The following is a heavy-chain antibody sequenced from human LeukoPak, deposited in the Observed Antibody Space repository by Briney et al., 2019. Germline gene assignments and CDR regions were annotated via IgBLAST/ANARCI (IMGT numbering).Heavy chain of an antibody. CDR1: GFTFSSNY. V-gene: IGHV3-7*01. J-gene: IGHJ3*02. Sequence: GGSLRLSCAASGFTFSSNYMTWVRQAPGKGLEWVANIKKDGRDKHYVDSVEGRFTISRDNAKNSLYLQMNSLRAEDTAVYYCAREASYYYDSSGFPEAFDIWGQGTMVTVSS. CDR3: AREASYYYDSSGFPEAFDI. D-gene: IGHD3-22*01. CDR2: IKKDGRDK.